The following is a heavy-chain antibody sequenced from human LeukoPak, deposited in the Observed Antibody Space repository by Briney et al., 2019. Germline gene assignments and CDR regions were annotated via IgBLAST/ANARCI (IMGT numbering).Heavy chain of an antibody. J-gene: IGHJ4*02. Sequence: KPSETLSLTCGVSGGSISSTNWWSWFRQPPGQGLEWIGEISLSGLTNYNPSLNSRVTVSLDKSKNQLSLSLTSVTAADTAVYYCSRENGAFSPFGYWGQGTLVTVPS. CDR3: SRENGAFSPFGY. CDR2: ISLSGLT. V-gene: IGHV4-4*02. CDR1: GGSISSTNW. D-gene: IGHD2-8*01.